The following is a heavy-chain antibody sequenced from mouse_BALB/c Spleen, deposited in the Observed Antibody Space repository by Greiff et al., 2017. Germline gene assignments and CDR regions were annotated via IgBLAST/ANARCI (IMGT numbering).Heavy chain of an antibody. D-gene: IGHD1-2*01. CDR3: ARDYYGYPFAY. V-gene: IGHV1-5*01. Sequence: EVQLQQSGTVLARPGASVKMSCKASGYTFTSYWMHWVKQRPGQGLEWIGAIYPGNSDTSYNQKFKGKATLTVDKSSSTAFMHLNSLTSEDSAVYYCARDYYGYPFAYRGQGTLVTVSA. CDR2: IYPGNSDT. J-gene: IGHJ3*01. CDR1: GYTFTSYW.